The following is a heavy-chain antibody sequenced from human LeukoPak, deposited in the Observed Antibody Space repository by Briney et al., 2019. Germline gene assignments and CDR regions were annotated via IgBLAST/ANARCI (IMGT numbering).Heavy chain of an antibody. Sequence: GGSLRLSCGASGFIFSSYAMHWVRQAPGKGLEYVSAISSNGGSTYYANAVKGRFTISRDNSKNTLYLQMGSLRAEDNAVYYCARGRTGTFDYWGQGTLVTVAS. V-gene: IGHV3-64*01. D-gene: IGHD1-1*01. J-gene: IGHJ4*02. CDR3: ARGRTGTFDY. CDR1: GFIFSSYA. CDR2: ISSNGGST.